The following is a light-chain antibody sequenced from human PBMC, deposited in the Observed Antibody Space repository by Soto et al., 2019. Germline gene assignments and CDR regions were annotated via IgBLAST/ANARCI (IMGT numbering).Light chain of an antibody. CDR3: KHMRT. J-gene: IGKJ1*01. V-gene: IGKV1-5*01. CDR1: QNINNW. Sequence: DIQMTQSPSTLSASVGDRVTITCRASQNINNWIAWYQQKPGKAPKFLIYDASNLESGVPSTFSGSGFGTDFSLTISNLQPDDFGSYYCKHMRTFGQGTKVDIK. CDR2: DAS.